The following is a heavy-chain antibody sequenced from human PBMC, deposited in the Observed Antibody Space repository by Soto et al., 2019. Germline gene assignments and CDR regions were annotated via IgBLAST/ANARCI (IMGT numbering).Heavy chain of an antibody. CDR1: GGSFSSDSFI. CDR2: INYSGTT. Sequence: PSETLSLTCSVSGGSFSSDSFIWSWVRQFPGRGLEWIGYINYSGTTYYNPSLRSRITMSVDTSKNQFSLNLSSVTAADTAVYYCARDHKWDGMDVWGQGTTVTVCS. J-gene: IGHJ6*02. V-gene: IGHV4-31*03. D-gene: IGHD1-26*01. CDR3: ARDHKWDGMDV.